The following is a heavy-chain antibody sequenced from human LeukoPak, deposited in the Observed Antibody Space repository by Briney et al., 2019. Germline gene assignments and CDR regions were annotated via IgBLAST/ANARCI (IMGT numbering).Heavy chain of an antibody. CDR3: ARICSSNSCQVDY. Sequence: SETLSLTCTVSGGSISSNIYYWGWIRQPPGKGLEWIGSIYYSGSTYYNPSLKSRLTISVDTSKNQFSLKLSSVTAADTAVYYCARICSSNSCQVDYWGQGTLVTVSS. V-gene: IGHV4-39*01. J-gene: IGHJ4*02. CDR1: GGSISSNIYY. D-gene: IGHD2-2*01. CDR2: IYYSGST.